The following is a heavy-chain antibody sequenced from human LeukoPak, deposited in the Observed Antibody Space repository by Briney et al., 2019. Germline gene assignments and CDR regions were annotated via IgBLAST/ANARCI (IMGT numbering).Heavy chain of an antibody. J-gene: IGHJ4*02. CDR2: IYYSGDT. CDR3: ARGSSSSGWYRDDY. CDR1: GGSISSSY. D-gene: IGHD6-19*01. V-gene: IGHV4-59*01. Sequence: PSETLSLTCTVSGGSISSSYWSWIRQPPGKGLEWIGYIYYSGDTNYNPSLKSRVTISVDTSQNQFSLNLSSVTAADTAVYYCARGSSSSGWYRDDYWGQGTLVTVSS.